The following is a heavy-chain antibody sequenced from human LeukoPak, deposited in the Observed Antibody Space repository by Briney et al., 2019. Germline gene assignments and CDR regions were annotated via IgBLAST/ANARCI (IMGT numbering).Heavy chain of an antibody. J-gene: IGHJ4*02. CDR2: ISGGGGST. CDR3: AKDLSAYRWELRAKAPDY. V-gene: IGHV3-23*01. CDR1: GFTFNSYA. D-gene: IGHD1-26*01. Sequence: GGSLRLSCAASGFTFNSYAMSWVRQAPGKGLEWVSGISGGGGSTYYADSVKGRFTISRDNSKNTLYLQMNNLRAEDTAVYYCAKDLSAYRWELRAKAPDYWGQGTLVTVSS.